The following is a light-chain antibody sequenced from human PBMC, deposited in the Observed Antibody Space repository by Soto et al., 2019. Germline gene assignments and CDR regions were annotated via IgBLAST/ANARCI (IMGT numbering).Light chain of an antibody. V-gene: IGLV2-11*01. CDR3: CSYAGSYTFPYV. CDR1: SSDVGGYNY. CDR2: DVS. Sequence: QSVLTQPRSVSGSPGQSVTISCTGTSSDVGGYNYVSWYQQQPGKAPKLMIYDVSKRPSGVPDRFSGSKSGNTASLTISGLQAEDEADYYCCSYAGSYTFPYVFGTGTKVTVL. J-gene: IGLJ1*01.